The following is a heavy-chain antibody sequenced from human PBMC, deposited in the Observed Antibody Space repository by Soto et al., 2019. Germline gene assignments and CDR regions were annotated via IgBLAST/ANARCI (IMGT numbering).Heavy chain of an antibody. Sequence: PSETLSLTCTVPGGSISSSSYYWGWIRQPPGKGLEWIGSIYYSGSTYYNPSLKSRVTISVDTSKNQFSLKLSSVTAADTAVYYCARTRIAAQKTYYSDYWGQGTLVTVSS. V-gene: IGHV4-39*01. D-gene: IGHD6-6*01. J-gene: IGHJ4*02. CDR3: ARTRIAAQKTYYSDY. CDR1: GGSISSSSYY. CDR2: IYYSGST.